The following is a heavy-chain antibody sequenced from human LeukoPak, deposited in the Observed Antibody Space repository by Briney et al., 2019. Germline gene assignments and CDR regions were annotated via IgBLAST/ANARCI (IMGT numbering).Heavy chain of an antibody. CDR1: GGTFSSYA. Sequence: ASVKVSCKASGGTFSSYAISWVRQAPGQGLGWMGGIIPIFGTANYAQKFQGRVTITADESTSTAYMELSSLRSEDTAVYYCARPAVGATNDAFDIWGQGTMVTVSS. V-gene: IGHV1-69*13. D-gene: IGHD1-26*01. J-gene: IGHJ3*02. CDR3: ARPAVGATNDAFDI. CDR2: IIPIFGTA.